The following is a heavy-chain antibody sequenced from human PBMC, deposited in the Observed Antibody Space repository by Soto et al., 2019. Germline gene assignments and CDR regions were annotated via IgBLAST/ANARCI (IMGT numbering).Heavy chain of an antibody. CDR3: AKLVRPT. V-gene: IGHV3-23*01. J-gene: IGHJ5*02. CDR1: GFTFSSYA. CDR2: ISGSGGIT. Sequence: EVQLLESGGGLVQTGGSLRLSCASSGFTFSSYAMSLVRQAPGKGLQWVSAISGSGGITYYADSLKGRFTISSDISKNALSLQMNSLSVEDSAVYYCAKLVRPTWGQGTLVTVSS. D-gene: IGHD6-6*01.